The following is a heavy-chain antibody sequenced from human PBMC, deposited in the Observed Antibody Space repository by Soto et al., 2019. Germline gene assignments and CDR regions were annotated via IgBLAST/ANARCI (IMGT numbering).Heavy chain of an antibody. CDR3: ARPYSSNSNWFDP. CDR2: VRDDADDA. Sequence: QVQLVESGGGVVQPGRSLRLSCAASGFTFVNYGVHWVRQAPGKGLEWVAVVRDDADDAYYADSVKGRFTISRDNSKNTLYLQMSSLRAEDTAVYYCARPYSSNSNWFDPWGQGTLVTVSS. J-gene: IGHJ5*02. D-gene: IGHD6-19*01. CDR1: GFTFVNYG. V-gene: IGHV3-33*01.